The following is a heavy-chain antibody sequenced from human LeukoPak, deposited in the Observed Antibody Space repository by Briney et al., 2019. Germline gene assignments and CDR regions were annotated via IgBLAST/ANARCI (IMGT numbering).Heavy chain of an antibody. V-gene: IGHV3-7*03. D-gene: IGHD6-13*01. CDR1: GFTFSSYW. CDR3: AREGYSSSWFDY. J-gene: IGHJ4*02. Sequence: GGSLRLSCAASGFTFSSYWMSWVRLAPGKGLEWVANIKQDGSEKYYVDSVKGRFTISRDNAKNSLYLRMNSLRAEDTAVYYCAREGYSSSWFDYWGQGTLVTVSS. CDR2: IKQDGSEK.